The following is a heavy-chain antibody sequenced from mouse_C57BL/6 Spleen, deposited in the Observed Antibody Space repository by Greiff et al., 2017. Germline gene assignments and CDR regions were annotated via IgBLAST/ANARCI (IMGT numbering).Heavy chain of an antibody. CDR2: ISSGGDYL. J-gene: IGHJ2*01. CDR3: TRAPAYYSNYVYFDY. CDR1: GFTFSSYA. D-gene: IGHD2-5*01. Sequence: EVKLVESGEGLVKPGGSLKLSCAASGFTFSSYAMSWVRQTPEKRLEWVAYISSGGDYLYYADTVKGRFTISRDNARNTLYLQMSSLKSEDTAMYYCTRAPAYYSNYVYFDYWGQGTTLTVSS. V-gene: IGHV5-9-1*02.